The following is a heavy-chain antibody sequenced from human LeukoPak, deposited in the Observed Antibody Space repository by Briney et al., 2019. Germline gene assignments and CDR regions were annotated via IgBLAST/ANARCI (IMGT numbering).Heavy chain of an antibody. V-gene: IGHV4-31*03. D-gene: IGHD5-12*01. CDR1: GGSISSGGYY. CDR2: IYYSGSA. J-gene: IGHJ4*02. Sequence: SQTLSLTCTVFGGSISSGGYYWSWIRQHPGKGLEWIGYIYYSGSAYYNPSLKSRVTISVDTSKNQFSLKLSSVTAADTAAYYCARVVAGYSGYESYYFDYWGQGTLVTVSS. CDR3: ARVVAGYSGYESYYFDY.